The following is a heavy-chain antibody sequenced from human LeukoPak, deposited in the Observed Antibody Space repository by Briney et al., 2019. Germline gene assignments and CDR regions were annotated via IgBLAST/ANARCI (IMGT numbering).Heavy chain of an antibody. Sequence: PGGSLRLSCAATGFSFSTYGMHWVRQAPGKGLEWVAAISNDGNRKYYADSVKGRFTISRDNPKNTLFLQMNSLRTEDTAVYYCAAEEGARFGPYYYGMDVWGQGTTVTVSS. D-gene: IGHD1-26*01. J-gene: IGHJ6*02. CDR2: ISNDGNRK. CDR1: GFSFSTYG. CDR3: AAEEGARFGPYYYGMDV. V-gene: IGHV3-30*03.